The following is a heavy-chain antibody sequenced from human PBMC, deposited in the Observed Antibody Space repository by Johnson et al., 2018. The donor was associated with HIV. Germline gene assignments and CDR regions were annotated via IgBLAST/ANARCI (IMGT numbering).Heavy chain of an antibody. V-gene: IGHV3-74*01. Sequence: QLVESGGGVVQPGRSLRLSCAASGFTFSSGFTFSVYWMHWVRQAPGKGLVWVSRITSDGSTTYADSVKGRFTISRDNAKNTVYLQMNSLRVEDTAIYYCARESTPWGGDFVGYGYGLDMWGQGTTVAVSS. CDR1: GFTFSSGFTFSVYW. J-gene: IGHJ3*02. CDR2: ITSDGST. D-gene: IGHD5-18*01. CDR3: ARESTPWGGDFVGYGYGLDM.